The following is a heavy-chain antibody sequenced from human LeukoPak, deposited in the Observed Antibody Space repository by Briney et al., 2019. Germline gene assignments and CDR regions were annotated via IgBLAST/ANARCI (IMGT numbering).Heavy chain of an antibody. CDR3: ARANYYYDSSGYYYNYYFDS. CDR2: INHSGST. D-gene: IGHD3-22*01. Sequence: SETLSLTCAVYGGSFSGYYWSWIRQPPGKGLEWIGEINHSGSTNYNPSLKSRVTISADRSKNQFSLRLSSMTAADTAVYYCARANYYYDSSGYYYNYYFDSWGQGALVTVSS. V-gene: IGHV4-34*01. J-gene: IGHJ4*02. CDR1: GGSFSGYY.